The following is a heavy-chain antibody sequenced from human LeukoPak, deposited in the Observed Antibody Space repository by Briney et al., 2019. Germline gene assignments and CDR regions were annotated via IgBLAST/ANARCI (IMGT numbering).Heavy chain of an antibody. V-gene: IGHV1-2*04. CDR1: GYTFTGYY. D-gene: IGHD3-10*01. Sequence: ASVKVSCKASGYTFTGYYMHWVRQAPGQGHEWMGWINPNSGGTNYAQKFQGWVTMTRDTSISTAYMELSSLRSEDTAVYYCARGSTGIYYYYGMDVWGQGTTVTVSS. CDR2: INPNSGGT. CDR3: ARGSTGIYYYYGMDV. J-gene: IGHJ6*02.